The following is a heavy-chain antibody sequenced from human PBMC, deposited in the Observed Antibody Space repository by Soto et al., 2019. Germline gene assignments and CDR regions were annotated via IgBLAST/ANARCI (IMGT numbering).Heavy chain of an antibody. V-gene: IGHV3-33*01. Sequence: QMQLVESGGGVVQPGRSLRLSCAASGFTFSSYGMHWVRQAPGKGLEWVAVIWYDGSNKYYADSVKGRFTISRDNSKNTLYLQMNRLRAEDTAVYYCARGVAVAVYGMDVWGQGTTVTVSS. J-gene: IGHJ6*02. D-gene: IGHD6-19*01. CDR2: IWYDGSNK. CDR1: GFTFSSYG. CDR3: ARGVAVAVYGMDV.